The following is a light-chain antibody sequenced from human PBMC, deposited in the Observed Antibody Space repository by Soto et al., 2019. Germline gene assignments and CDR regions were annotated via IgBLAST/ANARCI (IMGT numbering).Light chain of an antibody. CDR2: EVT. V-gene: IGLV2-8*01. CDR1: SSDVGGYNY. J-gene: IGLJ2*01. CDR3: SSFAGSNNLL. Sequence: QSSLTQPPSASGSPGQSVTISCTGTSSDVGGYNYVSWYRHHPGKVPKLIIYEVTKRPSGVPDRFSGSKSGNTASLTVSGLQAEDEADYYCSSFAGSNNLLFGGGTKLTVL.